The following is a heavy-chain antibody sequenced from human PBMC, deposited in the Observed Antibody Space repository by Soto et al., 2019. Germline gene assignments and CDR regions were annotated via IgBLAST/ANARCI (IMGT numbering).Heavy chain of an antibody. CDR1: GYTFTSYG. V-gene: IGHV1-18*01. J-gene: IGHJ5*02. D-gene: IGHD3-22*01. Sequence: ASVKVSCKASGYTFTSYGISWVRQAPGQGLEWMGWISAYNGNTNYAQKLQGRVTMTTDTSTSTAYMELRSLRSDDTAVYYCARVLFFDYYDSSGYNGWFDPWGKGTLVTVCS. CDR2: ISAYNGNT. CDR3: ARVLFFDYYDSSGYNGWFDP.